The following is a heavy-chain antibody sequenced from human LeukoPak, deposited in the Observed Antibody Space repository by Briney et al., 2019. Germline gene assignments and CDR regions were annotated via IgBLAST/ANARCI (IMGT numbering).Heavy chain of an antibody. D-gene: IGHD3-9*01. CDR2: IKQDGSLK. J-gene: IGHJ4*02. Sequence: GGSLRLSCAASGFTFSSYSMNWVRQAPGKGLEWVANIKQDGSLKNYVDSLKGRFTISRDNAKNSVYLQMSSLRVEDTAVYYCASNNDWRFDYWGQGTLVTVSS. CDR1: GFTFSSYS. CDR3: ASNNDWRFDY. V-gene: IGHV3-7*01.